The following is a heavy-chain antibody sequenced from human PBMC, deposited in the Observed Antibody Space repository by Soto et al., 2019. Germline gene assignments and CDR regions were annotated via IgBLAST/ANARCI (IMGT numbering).Heavy chain of an antibody. CDR2: IKQDGSEK. J-gene: IGHJ6*02. CDR3: AKDGRGYCGGDCYGYYYYGMDV. Sequence: GGSLRLSCAASGFTFSSYWMSWVRQAPGKGLEWVANIKQDGSEKYYVDSVKGRFTISRDNAKNSLYLQMNSLRAEDTAVYYCAKDGRGYCGGDCYGYYYYGMDVWGQGTTVTVSS. D-gene: IGHD2-21*02. V-gene: IGHV3-7*03. CDR1: GFTFSSYW.